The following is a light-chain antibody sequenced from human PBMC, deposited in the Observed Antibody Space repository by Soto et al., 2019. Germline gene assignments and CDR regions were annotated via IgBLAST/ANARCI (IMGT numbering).Light chain of an antibody. CDR3: QQTYCSLIT. CDR2: AAS. Sequence: DIQMTQSPSSLSASVGDRVTLTCRASQSINSYLNWYQQKPGKAPKLLIYAASSLQSGVPSRFSGSGSWTDFTLTISSLQADDCATYYRQQTYCSLITFGQGTKLEI. J-gene: IGKJ2*01. CDR1: QSINSY. V-gene: IGKV1-39*01.